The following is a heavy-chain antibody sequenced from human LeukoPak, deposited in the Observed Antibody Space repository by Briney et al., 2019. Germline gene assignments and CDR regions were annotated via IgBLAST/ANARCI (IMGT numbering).Heavy chain of an antibody. CDR2: ISYDGSNE. D-gene: IGHD4-17*01. J-gene: IGHJ6*02. V-gene: IGHV3-30-3*01. CDR1: GFTFSSYA. Sequence: GGSLRLSCAASGFTFSSYAMHWVRQAPGKGLEWVAVISYDGSNEYYADSVKGRFTISRDNSKNTLYLQMNSLRAEDTAVYYCARVRIQYYYYGMDVWGQGTTVTVSS. CDR3: ARVRIQYYYYGMDV.